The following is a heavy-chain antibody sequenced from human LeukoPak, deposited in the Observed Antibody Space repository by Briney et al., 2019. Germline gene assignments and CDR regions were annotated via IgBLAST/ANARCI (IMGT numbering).Heavy chain of an antibody. Sequence: SGTLSLTCAVYGGSFSGYSWSWIRQPPGEGLEWVGEIKHSGSTTYNPSLKSRVTISVDTSKNQFSLKLSSVTAADTAMYYCARGRSPRIAAAREFRGSGCDYYYGMDVWGKGTTVTVSS. CDR2: IKHSGST. J-gene: IGHJ6*04. CDR3: ARGRSPRIAAAREFRGSGCDYYYGMDV. D-gene: IGHD6-13*01. V-gene: IGHV4-34*01. CDR1: GGSFSGYS.